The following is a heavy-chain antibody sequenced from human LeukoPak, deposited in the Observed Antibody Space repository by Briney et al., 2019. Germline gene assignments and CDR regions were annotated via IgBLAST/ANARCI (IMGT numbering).Heavy chain of an antibody. Sequence: GXSVKVSCKASGYTFTSYYMHWGRQAPGQGLEWMGIINPSGGSTSYAQKFQGRVTMTRDTSTSTVYMELSSLRSEDPAVYYCWGLYGGNIGAFDIWGQGTIVTVSS. D-gene: IGHD2-15*01. CDR1: GYTFTSYY. CDR3: WGLYGGNIGAFDI. V-gene: IGHV1-46*01. J-gene: IGHJ3*02. CDR2: INPSGGST.